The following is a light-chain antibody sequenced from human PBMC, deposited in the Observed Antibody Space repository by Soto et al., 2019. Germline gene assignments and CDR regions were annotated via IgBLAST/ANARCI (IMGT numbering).Light chain of an antibody. CDR2: GDN. Sequence: NFMLTQPHSVSESPGKTVTISCTGSSGSIASNYVQWYQQRPGSAPTTVIYGDNQRPSGVPDRFSGSIDSSSNSAYLTISGLKTEDEADYSCQSYDSSNVVFGGGTKLTVL. V-gene: IGLV6-57*02. CDR3: QSYDSSNVV. J-gene: IGLJ2*01. CDR1: SGSIASNY.